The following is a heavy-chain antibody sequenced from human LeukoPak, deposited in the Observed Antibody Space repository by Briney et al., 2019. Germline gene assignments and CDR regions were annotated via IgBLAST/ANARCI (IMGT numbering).Heavy chain of an antibody. Sequence: ASVKVSCKVSGYTLTELSMHWVRQAPGKGLEWMGGFDPEDGETIYAQKFQGRVTMTEDTSTDTAYMELRSLRSDDTAVYYCASVGATTQALRYWGQGTLVTVSS. CDR2: FDPEDGET. CDR1: GYTLTELS. D-gene: IGHD1-26*01. J-gene: IGHJ4*02. CDR3: ASVGATTQALRY. V-gene: IGHV1-24*01.